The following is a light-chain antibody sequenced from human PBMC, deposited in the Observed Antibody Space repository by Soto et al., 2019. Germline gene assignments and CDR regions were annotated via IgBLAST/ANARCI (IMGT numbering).Light chain of an antibody. CDR2: RAS. J-gene: IGKJ4*01. CDR3: QQYSDYPLT. CDR1: QSLGDW. V-gene: IGKV1-5*03. Sequence: DIQMTQSPSTLSASVGNRVTITCRASQSLGDWLAWYQQKPGTAPRLVIYRASSLEHGVPSRFSGSGSGTEFTLTISSLQPGDVATYYCQQYSDYPLTFGGGTKVEIK.